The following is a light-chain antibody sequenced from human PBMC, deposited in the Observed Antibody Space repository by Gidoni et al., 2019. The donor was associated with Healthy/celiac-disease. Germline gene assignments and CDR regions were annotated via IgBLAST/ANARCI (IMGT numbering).Light chain of an antibody. CDR3: QQRSNWPPWT. Sequence: DMVLTRSPATLSLSPGERAALTCRASQSVSSYLAWYQQKPGQAPRLLIYDASSTATGIPARFSGSGSGTDFTLTISSLEPEDFAVYYCQQRSNWPPWTFGQGTKVEIK. CDR2: DAS. CDR1: QSVSSY. V-gene: IGKV3-11*01. J-gene: IGKJ1*01.